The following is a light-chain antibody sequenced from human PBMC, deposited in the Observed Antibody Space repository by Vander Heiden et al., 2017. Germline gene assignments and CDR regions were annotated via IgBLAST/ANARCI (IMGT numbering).Light chain of an antibody. CDR2: GAS. V-gene: IGKV3-20*01. Sequence: EIVLTQSPGTLSLSPGERANLSCRASQSVSSSYLAWYQQKPGQAPRLLIYGASSRATGIPDRFSGSGSGTDFALTISRLEPEDFAVYYCRQYGSSPLTFGGGTKVEIK. J-gene: IGKJ4*01. CDR3: RQYGSSPLT. CDR1: QSVSSSY.